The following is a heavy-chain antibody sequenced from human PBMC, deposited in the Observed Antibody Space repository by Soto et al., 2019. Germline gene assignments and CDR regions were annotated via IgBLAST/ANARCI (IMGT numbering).Heavy chain of an antibody. Sequence: GSLRLSCXASGFTFSSYAMSWVRQAPGKGLEWVSAISGSGGSTYYADSVKGRFTISRDNSKNTLYLQMNSLRAEDTAVYYCAKAWGPYYYYGMDVWGQGTTVTVSS. CDR2: ISGSGGST. J-gene: IGHJ6*02. CDR1: GFTFSSYA. D-gene: IGHD7-27*01. CDR3: AKAWGPYYYYGMDV. V-gene: IGHV3-23*01.